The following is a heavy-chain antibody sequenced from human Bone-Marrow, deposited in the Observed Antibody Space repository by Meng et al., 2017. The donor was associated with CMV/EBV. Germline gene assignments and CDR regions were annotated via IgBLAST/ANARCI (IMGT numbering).Heavy chain of an antibody. V-gene: IGHV3-30*04. CDR3: ARGRGRGQTMVVTYNWFDP. CDR2: ISYDGSNK. CDR1: GFTFSSYA. Sequence: GESLKISCAASGFTFSSYAMHWVRQAPGKGLEWVAVISYDGSNKYYADSVKGRFTISRDNSKNTLYLQMKSLRAEDTAVYYCARGRGRGQTMVVTYNWFDPWGQGTLVTVSS. J-gene: IGHJ5*02. D-gene: IGHD4-23*01.